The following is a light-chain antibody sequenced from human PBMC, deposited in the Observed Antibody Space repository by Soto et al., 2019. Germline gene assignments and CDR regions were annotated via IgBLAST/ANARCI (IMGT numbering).Light chain of an antibody. V-gene: IGKV1-39*01. CDR1: QSIGTY. CDR2: AAS. CDR3: QQSFDTPYT. Sequence: DIQMTQSPSSLSASVGDRVTITCRASQSIGTYLNWYQQTPGKAPKLLIHAASTLQSGVQSRFSGSGSGTDFTLTIRALQREDFATFYCQQSFDTPYTFGQGTRLEI. J-gene: IGKJ2*01.